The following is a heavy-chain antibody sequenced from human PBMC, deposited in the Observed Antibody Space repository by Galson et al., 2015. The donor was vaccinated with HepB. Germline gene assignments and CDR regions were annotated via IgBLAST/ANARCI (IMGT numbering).Heavy chain of an antibody. CDR3: ASGEVVVVPAIDAFDI. CDR1: GFTFTSYS. D-gene: IGHD2-15*01. Sequence: SLRLSCAASGFTFTSYSMHWVRQAPGKGLEWVALISYDGSNKFYADSVKGRFTISRDNSTNTLYLQMNSLRTEDTAAYYCASGEVVVVPAIDAFDIWGQGTMVTVSS. CDR2: ISYDGSNK. V-gene: IGHV3-30*04. J-gene: IGHJ3*02.